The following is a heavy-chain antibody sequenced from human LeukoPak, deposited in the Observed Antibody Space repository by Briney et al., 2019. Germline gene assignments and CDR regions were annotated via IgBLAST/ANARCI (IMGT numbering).Heavy chain of an antibody. D-gene: IGHD3-3*01. Sequence: GGSLRLSCAASGFTFSSYAMSWVRQAPGKGLEWVSAISGSGGSTYYADSVKGRFTISRDNAKNSLYLQMNSLRAEDTAVYYCARYYDFWSGSTGDAFDIWGQGTMVTVSS. V-gene: IGHV3-23*01. CDR2: ISGSGGST. CDR1: GFTFSSYA. CDR3: ARYYDFWSGSTGDAFDI. J-gene: IGHJ3*02.